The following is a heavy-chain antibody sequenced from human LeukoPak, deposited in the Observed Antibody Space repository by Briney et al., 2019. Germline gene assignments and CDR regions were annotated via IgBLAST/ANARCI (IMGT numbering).Heavy chain of an antibody. J-gene: IGHJ4*02. CDR2: ISYDGSNK. D-gene: IGHD3-10*01. CDR3: SHYGSVLTDY. V-gene: IGHV3-30*03. Sequence: GGPLRLSCAASGFTFSSYGMHWARQAPGKGLEWVAVISYDGSNKYYADSVKGRFTISRDNSKNTLYLQMNSLRAEDTAVYYCSHYGSVLTDYWGQGTLSPSPQ. CDR1: GFTFSSYG.